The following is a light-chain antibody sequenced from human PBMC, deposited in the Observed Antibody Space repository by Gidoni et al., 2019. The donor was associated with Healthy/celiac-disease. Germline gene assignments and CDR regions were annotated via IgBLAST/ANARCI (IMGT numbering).Light chain of an antibody. CDR1: QSVLYSSNNKNY. CDR3: QQYYSTPQT. J-gene: IGKJ1*01. CDR2: WAS. V-gene: IGKV4-1*01. Sequence: VMTQSPDSLAVSLGERATINCKSSQSVLYSSNNKNYLAWYQQKPGQPPKLLIYWASTREAGVPDRFSGSGSGTDFTLTISSLQAEDVAVYYCQQYYSTPQTFGQGTKVEIK.